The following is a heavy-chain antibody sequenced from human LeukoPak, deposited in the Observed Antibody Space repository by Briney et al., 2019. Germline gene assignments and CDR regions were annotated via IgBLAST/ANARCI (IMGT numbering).Heavy chain of an antibody. Sequence: PSQTLSLTCTVSGGSISSGGYCWSWFRQHPGKGLEWIAYIYYSGTTYYNPSLKSRVTISVDTSKNQCSLKLSSVTAADTAVYYCARGNVGYSSGWYDYWGQGTLVTVSS. CDR1: GGSISSGGYC. CDR2: IYYSGTT. J-gene: IGHJ4*02. V-gene: IGHV4-31*03. CDR3: ARGNVGYSSGWYDY. D-gene: IGHD6-19*01.